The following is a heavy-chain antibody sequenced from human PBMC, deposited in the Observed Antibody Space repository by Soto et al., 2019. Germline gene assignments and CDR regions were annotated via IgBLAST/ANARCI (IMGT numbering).Heavy chain of an antibody. V-gene: IGHV1-69*08. J-gene: IGHJ3*02. CDR2: IIPILGIA. CDR1: GGTFSSYT. Sequence: QVQLVQSGAEVKKPGSSVKVSCKDSGGTFSSYTISLVRQAPGQGLEWMGRIIPILGIANYALKFQGRVTITADKSTSTAYMELSSLRSEDTAVYYCARDWFGAFDIWGQGTMVTVSS. CDR3: ARDWFGAFDI. D-gene: IGHD3-16*01.